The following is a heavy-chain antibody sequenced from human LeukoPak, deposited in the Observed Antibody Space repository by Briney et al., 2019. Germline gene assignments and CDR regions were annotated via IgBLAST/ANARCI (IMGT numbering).Heavy chain of an antibody. J-gene: IGHJ4*02. Sequence: SETLSLTCTVSGGSVSSGSYYWSWIRQPPGKGLEWIGNIYYSGSTNYNPSLKSRVTISVDTSKNQFSLKLSSVTAADTAMYYCARAGYYDSSGYYYLLLFDYWGQGTLVTVSS. V-gene: IGHV4-61*01. D-gene: IGHD3-22*01. CDR2: IYYSGST. CDR1: GGSVSSGSYY. CDR3: ARAGYYDSSGYYYLLLFDY.